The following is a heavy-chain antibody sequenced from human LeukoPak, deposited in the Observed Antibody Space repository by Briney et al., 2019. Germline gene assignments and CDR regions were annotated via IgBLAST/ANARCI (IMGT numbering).Heavy chain of an antibody. J-gene: IGHJ4*02. D-gene: IGHD3-22*01. CDR3: ARGRGYYDSSGYFDY. V-gene: IGHV4-59*01. CDR2: IYYSGST. Sequence: SETLSLTCTVSGGSISSYYWSWIRQPPGKGLEWIGYIYYSGSTNYNPSLKSRVTISVDTSKNQFSLKLSSVTAADTAVYYCARGRGYYDSSGYFDYWGQGTLVTVSS. CDR1: GGSISSYY.